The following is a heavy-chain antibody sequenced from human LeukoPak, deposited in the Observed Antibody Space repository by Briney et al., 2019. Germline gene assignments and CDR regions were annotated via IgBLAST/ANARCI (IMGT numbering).Heavy chain of an antibody. V-gene: IGHV3-23*01. CDR1: GFTFSSYA. CDR2: ISGSGGST. D-gene: IGHD4-17*01. Sequence: GGSLRLSSAASGFTFSSYAMSWVRQAPGKGLEWVSAISGSGGSTYYADSVKGRFTISRDNSKNTLYLQMNSLRAEDTAVYYCATTVTSGTYFDYWGQGTLVTVSS. J-gene: IGHJ4*02. CDR3: ATTVTSGTYFDY.